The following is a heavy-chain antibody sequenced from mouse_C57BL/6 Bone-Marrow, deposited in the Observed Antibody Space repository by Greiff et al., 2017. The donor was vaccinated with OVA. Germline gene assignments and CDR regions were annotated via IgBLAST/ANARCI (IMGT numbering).Heavy chain of an antibody. CDR3: ARWRITTPNPFAY. Sequence: EVQLQQSGPVLVKPGASVKMSCKASGYTFTDYYMNWVKQSHGKSLEWIGVINPYNGGTSYNQKFKGKATLTVDKSSSTAYMELNSLTSEDSAVYYCARWRITTPNPFAYWGQGTLVTVSA. J-gene: IGHJ3*01. V-gene: IGHV1-19*01. D-gene: IGHD1-1*01. CDR1: GYTFTDYY. CDR2: INPYNGGT.